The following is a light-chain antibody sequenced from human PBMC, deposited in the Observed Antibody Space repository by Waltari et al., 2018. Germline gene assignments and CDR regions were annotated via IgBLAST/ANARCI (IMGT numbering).Light chain of an antibody. Sequence: SYVLTQLSSMSVTPGQTARIVCGGRHIGTKDVHWYQRKAGQAPLLVLHDDDTRPSAIPDRFSGTNSGDPAPLTMSGVEAEDEADYFCQVWDSHTVVFGGGTNLTVL. CDR1: HIGTKD. CDR3: QVWDSHTVV. J-gene: IGLJ2*01. V-gene: IGLV3-21*02. CDR2: DDD.